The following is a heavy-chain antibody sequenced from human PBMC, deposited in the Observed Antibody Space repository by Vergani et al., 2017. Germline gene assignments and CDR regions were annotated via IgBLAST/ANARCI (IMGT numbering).Heavy chain of an antibody. Sequence: EVQLLESGGGLVQPGGSLRLSCAASGFTFSSYAMSWVRQAPGKGLEWVSAISGSGGSTYYADSVKGRFTISRDNSKNTLYLQMNSLRAEDTVVYYCARDGGTYYYYYYMDVWGKGTTVTVSS. CDR1: GFTFSSYA. J-gene: IGHJ6*03. V-gene: IGHV3-23*01. CDR3: ARDGGTYYYYYYMDV. CDR2: ISGSGGST.